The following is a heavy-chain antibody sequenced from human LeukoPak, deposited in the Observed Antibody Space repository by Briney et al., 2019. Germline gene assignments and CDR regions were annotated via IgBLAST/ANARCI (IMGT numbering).Heavy chain of an antibody. J-gene: IGHJ6*03. CDR2: IGTSSTTI. V-gene: IGHV3-48*01. CDR1: GFTFSSYT. CDR3: ARFAAGGSYYYYMDV. D-gene: IGHD6-25*01. Sequence: GGSLRLSCAASGFTFSSYTMNWVRQPPGQGLEWVSNIGTSSTTIYYADSVKGRFTISRDNAKNSLYLQMNSLRADDTAVYYCARFAAGGSYYYYMDVWGKGTTVTVSS.